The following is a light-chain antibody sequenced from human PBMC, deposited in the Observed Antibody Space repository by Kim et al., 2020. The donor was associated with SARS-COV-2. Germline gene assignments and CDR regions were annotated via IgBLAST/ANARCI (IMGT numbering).Light chain of an antibody. Sequence: ETVLTQSPATLSLSPGERATLSCRASQSVDRYVAWYQQKPGQAPRLLIYDASNRATGIPARFSGSGFGTDFTLTISSLEPEDFAVYYCQQRGNWPPLTFGGGTKVDIK. J-gene: IGKJ4*01. CDR1: QSVDRY. V-gene: IGKV3-11*01. CDR3: QQRGNWPPLT. CDR2: DAS.